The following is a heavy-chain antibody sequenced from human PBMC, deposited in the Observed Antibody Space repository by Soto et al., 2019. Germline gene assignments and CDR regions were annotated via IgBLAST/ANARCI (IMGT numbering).Heavy chain of an antibody. D-gene: IGHD2-15*01. V-gene: IGHV4-39*01. J-gene: IGHJ3*02. CDR1: GGSITSSSYY. Sequence: QLQLQESGPGLVKPSETLSLTCTVSGGSITSSSYYWGWIRQPPGKGLEWIGAIYYSGNTFYNPSLKSRVTISVDTSKNQFSLTLSSVTAADTAVYYCARLSRYCSGGSCYGNAFDIWGQGTMVTVSS. CDR3: ARLSRYCSGGSCYGNAFDI. CDR2: IYYSGNT.